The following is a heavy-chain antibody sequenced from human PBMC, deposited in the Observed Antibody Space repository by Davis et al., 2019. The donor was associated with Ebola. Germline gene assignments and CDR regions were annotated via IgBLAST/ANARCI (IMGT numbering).Heavy chain of an antibody. J-gene: IGHJ4*02. Sequence: GESLKISCAASGFIFSDAWMTWVRQAPGKGLEWVGRIKSKTYGGTTDYAAPVKGRFTISRDDSKNTLYLQMNSLKTEDTAVYYCTTLMYYSNDYWGQGTLVTVSS. CDR2: IKSKTYGGTT. D-gene: IGHD2/OR15-2a*01. CDR1: GFIFSDAW. V-gene: IGHV3-15*01. CDR3: TTLMYYSNDY.